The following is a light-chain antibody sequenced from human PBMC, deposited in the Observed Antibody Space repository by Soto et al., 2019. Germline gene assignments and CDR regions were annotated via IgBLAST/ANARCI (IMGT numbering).Light chain of an antibody. CDR1: SSNIGSNT. CDR3: AAWDDSLNGLYV. CDR2: SNN. V-gene: IGLV1-44*01. J-gene: IGLJ1*01. Sequence: HSVLTQPPSASGTPGQRVTISCSGSSSNIGSNTVNWYQQLPGTAPKLLIYSNNQRPSGVPDRFSGSKSGTPASLAISGLQSEDEADYYCAAWDDSLNGLYVFGTGTKVTVL.